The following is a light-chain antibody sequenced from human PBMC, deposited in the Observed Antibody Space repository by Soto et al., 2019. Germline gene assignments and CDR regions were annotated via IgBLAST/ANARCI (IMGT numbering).Light chain of an antibody. V-gene: IGKV3-11*01. CDR3: QQRSNWPPVT. CDR1: QSVSSY. J-gene: IGKJ2*01. CDR2: DAS. Sequence: EIVLTQSPATLSLSPGERATLSCRASQSVSSYLAWYQQKPGQAPRPLIYDASNRATGIPGRFSGSGSGTDFPLTLSSLEPEDFEVYYCQQRSNWPPVTFGQGTKLEIK.